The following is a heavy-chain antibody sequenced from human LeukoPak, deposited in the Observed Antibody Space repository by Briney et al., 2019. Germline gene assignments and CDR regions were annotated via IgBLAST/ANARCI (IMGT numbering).Heavy chain of an antibody. Sequence: SETLSLTCAVSGVSISSGGYSWRWIRQPPGKGLEWIGYIYHSGSTYYNPSLKSRVSISVDRSKNQFPLKLSSVTAADTAVYYCARVPSLTVGIAFDIWGQGTMVTVSS. CDR1: GVSISSGGYS. V-gene: IGHV4-30-2*01. CDR2: IYHSGST. D-gene: IGHD1-26*01. CDR3: ARVPSLTVGIAFDI. J-gene: IGHJ3*02.